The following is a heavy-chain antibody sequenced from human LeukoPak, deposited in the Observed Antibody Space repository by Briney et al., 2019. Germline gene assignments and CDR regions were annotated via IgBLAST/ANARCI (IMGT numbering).Heavy chain of an antibody. Sequence: PGGSLRLSCAASGFTFSDYYMSWIRQAPGKGLEWVSYISSSGSTIYYADPVKGRFTISRDNAKNSLYLQMNSLRAEDTAVYYCARDYLRSHAFDIWGQGTMVTVSS. D-gene: IGHD4-17*01. V-gene: IGHV3-11*01. J-gene: IGHJ3*02. CDR3: ARDYLRSHAFDI. CDR1: GFTFSDYY. CDR2: ISSSGSTI.